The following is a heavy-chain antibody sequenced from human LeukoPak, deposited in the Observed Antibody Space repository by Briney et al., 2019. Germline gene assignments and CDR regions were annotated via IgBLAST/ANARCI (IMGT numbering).Heavy chain of an antibody. Sequence: GRSLRLSCAASGFTFDDYAMHWVRQAPGKGLEWVSGISWNSGSIGYADSVKGRFTISRDNAKNSLYLQMNSLRAEDTALYYCAKDSSHYYGSGSYSPFDYWGQGTLVTVSS. D-gene: IGHD3-10*01. CDR3: AKDSSHYYGSGSYSPFDY. J-gene: IGHJ4*02. V-gene: IGHV3-9*01. CDR1: GFTFDDYA. CDR2: ISWNSGSI.